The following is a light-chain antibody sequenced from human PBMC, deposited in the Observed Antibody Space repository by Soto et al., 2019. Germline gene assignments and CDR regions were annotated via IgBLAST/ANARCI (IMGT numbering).Light chain of an antibody. CDR2: EVS. J-gene: IGLJ1*01. Sequence: QSAMTQPASVSGTPGQSITISFTGTRSDVGGYDYVSWYQLHPGKAPKLMVFEVSNRPSGVSYRFSGSKSGNTASLTISGLQAEDEADYFCSSYSISTAYLFGTGTKVTVL. V-gene: IGLV2-14*01. CDR1: RSDVGGYDY. CDR3: SSYSISTAYL.